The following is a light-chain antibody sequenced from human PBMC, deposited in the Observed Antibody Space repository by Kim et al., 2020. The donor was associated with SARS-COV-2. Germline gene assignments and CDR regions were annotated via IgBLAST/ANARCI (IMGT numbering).Light chain of an antibody. CDR1: QSIGNR. CDR3: QQYDKWPLT. CDR2: DAT. Sequence: DINMTQSPAILSVSPGETATLSCRATQSIGNRLAWFQQKPGQAPALVIIDATARATGVPTRFGGSGSGKEFTLTISGLKSEDFAVYYCQQYDKWPLTCGGGTKMGIK. V-gene: IGKV3-15*01. J-gene: IGKJ4*01.